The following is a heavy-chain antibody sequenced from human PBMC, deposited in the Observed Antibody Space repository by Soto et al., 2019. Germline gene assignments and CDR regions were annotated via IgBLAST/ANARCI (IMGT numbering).Heavy chain of an antibody. CDR1: GYTFTSYG. J-gene: IGHJ6*02. CDR3: ARVGLDFWSGKPLYYGMDV. Sequence: WASVKVSCKASGYTFTSYGISWVRQAPGQGLEWMGWISAYNGNTNYAQKLQGRVTMTTDTSTSTAYMELRSLRSDDTAVYYCARVGLDFWSGKPLYYGMDVWGQGTTVTVSS. V-gene: IGHV1-18*01. CDR2: ISAYNGNT. D-gene: IGHD3-3*01.